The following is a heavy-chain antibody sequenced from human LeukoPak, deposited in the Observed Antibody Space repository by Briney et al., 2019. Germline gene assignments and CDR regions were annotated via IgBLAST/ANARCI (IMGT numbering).Heavy chain of an antibody. D-gene: IGHD3-9*01. Sequence: ASVKVSCKASGYTFTCYDMHWVRQAPGQGLEWMGWISPNSGDTDIAQKFPGRVTMTRDTSIATSSMELSSLRSEDAAVYYCARGYFDWLNNYYYGMDVWGQGTTVTVSS. J-gene: IGHJ6*02. CDR2: ISPNSGDT. CDR1: GYTFTCYD. CDR3: ARGYFDWLNNYYYGMDV. V-gene: IGHV1-2*02.